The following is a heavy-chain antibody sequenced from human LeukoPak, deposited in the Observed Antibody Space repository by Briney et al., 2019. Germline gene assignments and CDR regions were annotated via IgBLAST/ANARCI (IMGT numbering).Heavy chain of an antibody. CDR3: ARRGVLDGLDV. J-gene: IGHJ6*02. CDR1: GYTFSNHW. D-gene: IGHD3-3*01. CDR2: MYPGDSDT. Sequence: GESLKISCKGFGYTFSNHWIAWLRQMPGKGLEWMGIMYPGDSDTRYSPSFQGQVTFSVDKSIATAYLEWSSLKASDTALYYCARRGVLDGLDVWGQGTTVTVSS. V-gene: IGHV5-51*01.